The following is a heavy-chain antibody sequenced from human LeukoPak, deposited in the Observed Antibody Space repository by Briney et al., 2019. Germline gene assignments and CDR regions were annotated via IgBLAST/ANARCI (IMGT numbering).Heavy chain of an antibody. CDR2: IYYSGST. Sequence: PSETLSLTCTVSGYSISSGYYWGWIRQPPGKGLEWIGSIYYSGSTYYNPSLKSRVTISVDTSKNQFSLKLSSVTAADTAVYYCARVFGYDFWSGYFGVFDYWGQGTLVTVSS. J-gene: IGHJ4*02. V-gene: IGHV4-38-2*02. CDR3: ARVFGYDFWSGYFGVFDY. CDR1: GYSISSGYY. D-gene: IGHD3-3*01.